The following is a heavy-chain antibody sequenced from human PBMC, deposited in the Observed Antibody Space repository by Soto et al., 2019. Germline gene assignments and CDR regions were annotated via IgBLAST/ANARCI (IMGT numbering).Heavy chain of an antibody. CDR2: ISHIGTS. Sequence: SETLSLTCTVSGYSISTCCYWGWIRQPPGKGLEWIGSISHIGTSYYNPSLKSRVTISVDPSKNQFSLNLRSMTAADTAVYYCARRRGGSHIVPDFWGQGALGTSP. V-gene: IGHV4-38-2*02. D-gene: IGHD2-15*01. J-gene: IGHJ4*02. CDR1: GYSISTCCY. CDR3: ARRRGGSHIVPDF.